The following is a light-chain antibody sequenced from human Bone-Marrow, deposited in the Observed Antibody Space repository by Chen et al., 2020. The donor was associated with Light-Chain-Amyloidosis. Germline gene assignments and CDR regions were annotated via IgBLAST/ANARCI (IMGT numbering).Light chain of an antibody. CDR1: QSASSSD. CDR3: QQYGASPWT. CDR2: GAA. J-gene: IGKJ1*01. V-gene: IGKV3-20*01. Sequence: EIVLTQSPGTLSLSPGESATLNCRTSQSASSSDLAWYQQKPGQAPRLLIYGAASTATGIADRFSGSGSGTDFTLTISRLEAEDSAVYYCQQYGASPWTFGQGTKVKIK.